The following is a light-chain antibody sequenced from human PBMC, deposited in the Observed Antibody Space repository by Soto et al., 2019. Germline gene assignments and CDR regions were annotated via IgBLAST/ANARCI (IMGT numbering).Light chain of an antibody. Sequence: QSALTQPASVSGSPGQSITISCTGTSSDVGSYNLVSWYQQHPGKAPKLMIYEGSKRPSGVSNRFSGSKSGSTASLTISGLQDEDEADYYCCSYAGSSTSYVFGTGNKVTVL. CDR3: CSYAGSSTSYV. J-gene: IGLJ1*01. V-gene: IGLV2-23*01. CDR1: SSDVGSYNL. CDR2: EGS.